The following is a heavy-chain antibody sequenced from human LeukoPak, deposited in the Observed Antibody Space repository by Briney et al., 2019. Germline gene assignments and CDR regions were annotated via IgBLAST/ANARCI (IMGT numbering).Heavy chain of an antibody. CDR3: TRQNYYDSSGYSKE. J-gene: IGHJ4*02. D-gene: IGHD3-22*01. CDR2: IYPGDSDT. Sequence: GESLKISCKGSGYNFSRYWIGWVRQMPGKGLEWMGIIYPGDSDTRYSPSFQGQVTISADKSLSTAYLQWSSLKASDTAMYYCTRQNYYDSSGYSKEWGQGTLVTVSS. V-gene: IGHV5-51*01. CDR1: GYNFSRYW.